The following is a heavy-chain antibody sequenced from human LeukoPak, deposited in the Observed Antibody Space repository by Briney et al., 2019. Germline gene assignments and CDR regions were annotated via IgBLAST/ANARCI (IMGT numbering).Heavy chain of an antibody. Sequence: GGSLRLSCAASGFSFSSYEMNWVRQAPGKGLEWVSYISGSSDIKYYAESVKGRFTISRDNAKNSLFLQMNSLRAEDTAVYYCARGFSTGYSFDYWGQGTLVTVSS. V-gene: IGHV3-48*03. CDR3: ARGFSTGYSFDY. J-gene: IGHJ4*02. CDR2: ISGSSDIK. CDR1: GFSFSSYE. D-gene: IGHD3-22*01.